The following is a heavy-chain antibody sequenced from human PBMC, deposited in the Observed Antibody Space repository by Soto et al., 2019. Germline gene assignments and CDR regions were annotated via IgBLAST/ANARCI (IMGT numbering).Heavy chain of an antibody. V-gene: IGHV1-3*01. CDR3: ATIFGDNSPAAGMDA. J-gene: IGHJ6*02. D-gene: IGHD2-2*01. CDR2: INAGNGNT. CDR1: GYTFTSYA. Sequence: VASVKVSCKASGYTFTSYAMHWVRQAPGQRLEWMGWINAGNGNTKYSQKFQGRVTITRDTSATTAYMELSSLRSEDTAVYYCATIFGDNSPAAGMDAWGQGTAVTGSS.